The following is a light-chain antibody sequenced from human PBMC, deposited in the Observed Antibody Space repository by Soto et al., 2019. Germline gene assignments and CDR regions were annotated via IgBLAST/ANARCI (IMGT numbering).Light chain of an antibody. Sequence: DIVMTQSPESLRVSLGERATISCTSSLNIYFKSNNRNYLAWYQQKTGQPPKLLVYWASTRESGVPDRFTGSGSGTYFTLTIDNVQPDDVAVYYCQQYFITPLTLGGGTKVDIK. J-gene: IGKJ4*01. CDR1: LNIYFKSNNRNY. CDR3: QQYFITPLT. V-gene: IGKV4-1*01. CDR2: WAS.